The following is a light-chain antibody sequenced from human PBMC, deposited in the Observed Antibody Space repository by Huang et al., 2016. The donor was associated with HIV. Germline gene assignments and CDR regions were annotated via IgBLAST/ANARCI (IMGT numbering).Light chain of an antibody. J-gene: IGKJ5*01. CDR3: QQYGDFPIT. CDR1: HDISNY. CDR2: DAS. V-gene: IGKV1-33*01. Sequence: DIQMTQSPSSLSASVKDRVTITCPASHDISNYLNWYQQKPGKAPNLLIYDASNLETGVPSRFSGSGSGTDFTLTISGLQPEDIATYYCQQYGDFPITFGQGTRLEIK.